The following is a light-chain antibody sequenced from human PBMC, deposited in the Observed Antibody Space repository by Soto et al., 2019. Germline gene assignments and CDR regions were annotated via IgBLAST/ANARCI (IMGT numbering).Light chain of an antibody. V-gene: IGLV4-69*02. Sequence: QPVLTQSPSTSASLGASVKLTCTLTSGHTTYAITWHQQQPEKGPRYLMRVHIDGSHSKGVGIPDRFSGSSSGAERYLTISNLQSEDEADYYCQTWGTGVPWVFGDGTKLTVL. CDR1: SGHTTYA. CDR3: QTWGTGVPWV. J-gene: IGLJ3*02. CDR2: VHIDGSH.